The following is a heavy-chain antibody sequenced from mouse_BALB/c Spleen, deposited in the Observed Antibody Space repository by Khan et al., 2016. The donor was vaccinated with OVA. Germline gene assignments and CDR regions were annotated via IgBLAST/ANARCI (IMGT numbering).Heavy chain of an antibody. CDR2: IWGGGST. CDR3: AKGVWSYYYTLDY. J-gene: IGHJ4*01. V-gene: IGHV2-6-5*01. Sequence: QVQLKESGPGLVAPSQNLSLTCTVSGFSLSDYGVSWIRQPPGKGLEWLGVIWGGGSTYYNSDLKSRLSISKDNPKSKVFLKMSSLQSDDTAMFYCAKGVWSYYYTLDYWGQGTSVTVSS. CDR1: GFSLSDYG.